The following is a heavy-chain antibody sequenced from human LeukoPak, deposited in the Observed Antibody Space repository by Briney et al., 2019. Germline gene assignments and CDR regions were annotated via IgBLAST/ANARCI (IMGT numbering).Heavy chain of an antibody. J-gene: IGHJ4*02. D-gene: IGHD1-26*01. CDR3: ARDLRIVGATTLAY. V-gene: IGHV1-8*02. CDR2: MNPNRGNT. Sequence: ASVKVSCKASGYTFTDYYIHWVRQAPGQGLEWMGWMNPNRGNTGYAQNFQGRGTMTRNTSISTAYMELSSLRSEDTAVYYCARDLRIVGATTLAYWGQGTLVTVSS. CDR1: GYTFTDYY.